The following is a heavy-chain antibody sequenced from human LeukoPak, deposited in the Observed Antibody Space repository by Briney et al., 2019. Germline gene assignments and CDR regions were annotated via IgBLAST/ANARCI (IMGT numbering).Heavy chain of an antibody. Sequence: SETLSLTCTVSGGSISRDYWSWIRQPPGKGLEWIGYIYNSGSTNYNPSLESRVTISADTSKNQFSLKLSSVSAADTAVYYCARQGYDYVWGSYITIFDHWGQGILVTVSS. J-gene: IGHJ4*02. V-gene: IGHV4-59*08. CDR3: ARQGYDYVWGSYITIFDH. D-gene: IGHD3-16*01. CDR1: GGSISRDY. CDR2: IYNSGST.